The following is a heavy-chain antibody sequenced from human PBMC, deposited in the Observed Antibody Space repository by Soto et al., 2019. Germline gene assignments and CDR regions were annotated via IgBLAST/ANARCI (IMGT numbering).Heavy chain of an antibody. J-gene: IGHJ6*02. CDR1: GGSFSGYY. D-gene: IGHD3-10*01. CDR2: INHSGST. V-gene: IGHV4-34*01. CDR3: ARGLSSMVRVYYYYGMDV. Sequence: SETLSLTCAVYGGSFSGYYWSWIRQPPGKGLEWIGEINHSGSTNYNPSLKSRVTISVDTSKNQFSLKLSSVTAADTAVYYCARGLSSMVRVYYYYGMDVWGQGTTVTVSS.